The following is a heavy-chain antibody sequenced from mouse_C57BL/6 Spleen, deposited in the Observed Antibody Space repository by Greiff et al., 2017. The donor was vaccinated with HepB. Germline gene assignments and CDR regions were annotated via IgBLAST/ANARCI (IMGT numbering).Heavy chain of an antibody. CDR2: IWTGGGT. Sequence: VKVVESGPGLVAPSQSLSITCTVSGFSLTSYAISWVRQPPGKGLEWLGVIWTGGGTNYNSALKSRLSISKDNSKSQVFLKMNSLQTDDTARYYCARMGDYGSSFYYFDYWGQGTTLTVSS. D-gene: IGHD1-1*01. CDR1: GFSLTSYA. V-gene: IGHV2-9-1*01. J-gene: IGHJ2*01. CDR3: ARMGDYGSSFYYFDY.